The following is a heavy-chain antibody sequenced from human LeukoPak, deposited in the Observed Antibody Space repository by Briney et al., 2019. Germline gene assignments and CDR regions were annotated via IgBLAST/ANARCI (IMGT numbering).Heavy chain of an antibody. CDR3: ARDYGGYTFDF. V-gene: IGHV1-2*02. Sequence: ASVKVSCKASGYTFTDYYIHWVRQAPGQGLEWMGWINTNSGGTNYAQKFQGRVSMTRDTSINTAYMELSSLTSDDTAVYHCARDYGGYTFDFWGQGTLGTVSS. J-gene: IGHJ4*02. D-gene: IGHD3-22*01. CDR2: INTNSGGT. CDR1: GYTFTDYY.